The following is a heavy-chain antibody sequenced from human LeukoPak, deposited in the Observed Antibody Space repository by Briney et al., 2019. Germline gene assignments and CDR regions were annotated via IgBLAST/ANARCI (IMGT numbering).Heavy chain of an antibody. V-gene: IGHV4-59*08. CDR1: GGSISSYY. CDR3: ARNTAVMGRFDY. J-gene: IGHJ4*02. D-gene: IGHD6-19*01. Sequence: SETLSLTCTVSGGSISSYYWSWIRQPPGKGLEWIGYIYYSGSNNYNPSLKSRVTISVDTSKNQFSLKLSSVTAADTAVYYCARNTAVMGRFDYWGQGTLVTVSS. CDR2: IYYSGSN.